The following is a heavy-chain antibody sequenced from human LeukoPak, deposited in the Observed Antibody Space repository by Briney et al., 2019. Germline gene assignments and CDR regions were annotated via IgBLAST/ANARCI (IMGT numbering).Heavy chain of an antibody. V-gene: IGHV3-23*01. CDR1: GFTFSSYA. CDR2: ISGSGGST. J-gene: IGHJ4*02. D-gene: IGHD2-2*01. Sequence: PGGSLRLSCAASGFTFSSYAVSWVRQAPGKGLEWVSAISGSGGSTYYADSVKGRFTISRDNSKNTLYLQMNSLRAEDTAVYYCASQKGYCSSTSCYRFDYWGQGTLVTVSS. CDR3: ASQKGYCSSTSCYRFDY.